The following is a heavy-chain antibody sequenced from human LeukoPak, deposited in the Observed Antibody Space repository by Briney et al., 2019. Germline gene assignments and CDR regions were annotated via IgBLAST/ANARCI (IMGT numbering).Heavy chain of an antibody. CDR2: IRYDGSNN. Sequence: GGSLRLSCAASGFTFSSYGMHWVRQAPGKGLEWVAFIRYDGSNNYYADSVKGRFTISRDNSKNTLYLQMNSLRAEDTAIYYCAKDTRTISCLHYWGQRTLVTVSS. D-gene: IGHD3-3*01. CDR3: AKDTRTISCLHY. J-gene: IGHJ4*02. CDR1: GFTFSSYG. V-gene: IGHV3-30*02.